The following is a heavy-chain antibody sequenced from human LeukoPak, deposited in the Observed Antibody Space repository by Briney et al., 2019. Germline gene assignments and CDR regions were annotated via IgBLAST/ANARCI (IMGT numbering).Heavy chain of an antibody. D-gene: IGHD5-24*01. CDR3: ARGDGYNFDY. J-gene: IGHJ4*02. CDR2: MSASGST. CDR1: GGSISSYY. Sequence: PSETLSLTCTVSGGSISSYYWSLIRQSAGKGLEWIGRMSASGSTTYNPSLKSRVTMSVDTSKNQFSLQLTSVTAADTAVYYCARGDGYNFDYWGQGTLVIVSS. V-gene: IGHV4-4*07.